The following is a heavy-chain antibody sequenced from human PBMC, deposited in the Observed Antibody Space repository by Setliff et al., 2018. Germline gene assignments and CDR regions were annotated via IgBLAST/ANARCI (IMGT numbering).Heavy chain of an antibody. Sequence: ASVKVSCKASGYTFTGYYMHWVRQAPGQGPEWMGWINPNSGGTNYAQKFQGRVTMTRDTSISTAYMELSRLRSDDTAVYYCARGPFLEWLLYFDYWGQGTLVTVSS. D-gene: IGHD3-3*01. V-gene: IGHV1-2*02. CDR1: GYTFTGYY. CDR2: INPNSGGT. CDR3: ARGPFLEWLLYFDY. J-gene: IGHJ4*02.